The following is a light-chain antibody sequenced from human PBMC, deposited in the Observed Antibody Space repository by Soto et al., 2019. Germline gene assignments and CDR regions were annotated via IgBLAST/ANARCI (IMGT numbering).Light chain of an antibody. Sequence: QAVVTQPPSVSGAPGQRVTISCTGSSSNIGAGYDVHWYQQFPGTAPKLLIYGNNNRPSGVPDRFSGSKSGTSASLAITGLQSEDEADFYCQSYDGSLSGSVFGTGTKLTVL. CDR1: SSNIGAGYD. CDR3: QSYDGSLSGSV. CDR2: GNN. J-gene: IGLJ1*01. V-gene: IGLV1-40*01.